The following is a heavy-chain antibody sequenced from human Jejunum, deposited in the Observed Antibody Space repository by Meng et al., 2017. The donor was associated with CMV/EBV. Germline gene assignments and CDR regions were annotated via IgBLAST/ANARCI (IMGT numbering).Heavy chain of an antibody. D-gene: IGHD1-26*01. CDR3: ARGWSWSLDY. J-gene: IGHJ4*02. V-gene: IGHV3-7*01. CDR1: GFTFSSYW. Sequence: CAAAGFTFSSYWMNWVRQAPGKGLEWVANIKEDGSEKYYVDSVEGRFTISRDNAKNSLYLQMNTLRAEETAVYYCARGWSWSLDYWGQGTLVTVSS. CDR2: IKEDGSEK.